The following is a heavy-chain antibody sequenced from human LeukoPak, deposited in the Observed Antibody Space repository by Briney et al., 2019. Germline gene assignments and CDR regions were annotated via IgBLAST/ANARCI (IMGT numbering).Heavy chain of an antibody. Sequence: KASETLSLTCTVSGGSISSYYWSWIRQPPGKGLEWIGYIYYSGSTNYNPSLKSRVTISVDTSKNQFSLKLSSVTAADTAVYYCARDGRLWFGGDRTFDIWGQGTMVTVSS. CDR3: ARDGRLWFGGDRTFDI. D-gene: IGHD3-10*01. J-gene: IGHJ3*02. CDR2: IYYSGST. V-gene: IGHV4-59*01. CDR1: GGSISSYY.